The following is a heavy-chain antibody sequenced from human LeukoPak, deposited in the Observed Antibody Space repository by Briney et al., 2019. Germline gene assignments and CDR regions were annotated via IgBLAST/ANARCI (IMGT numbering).Heavy chain of an antibody. V-gene: IGHV1-18*01. J-gene: IGHJ4*02. CDR2: VSAYNFAT. CDR3: ARCWSFDRGYCDF. Sequence: ASVRVSCKTSGHIFTSYGFTWVRQAPGRRPEWMGWVSAYNFATDYAWKFQGRVTMPADTSTGTVYMDLRSLRGDGTAIYYCARCWSFDRGYCDFWGQGTQVIVSS. CDR1: GHIFTSYG. D-gene: IGHD5-12*01.